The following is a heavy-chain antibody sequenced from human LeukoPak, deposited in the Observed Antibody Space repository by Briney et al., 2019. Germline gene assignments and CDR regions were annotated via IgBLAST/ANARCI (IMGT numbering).Heavy chain of an antibody. J-gene: IGHJ4*02. CDR1: GGSFSDYY. CDR2: ISHGGST. D-gene: IGHD3-10*01. Sequence: PSETLSLTCAVYGGSFSDYYWTWIRQPPGKGLEWIGEISHGGSTNYKASLKSRVTISVDTSKNQFSLKLSSVTAADTAVYYCARGYGSGSYYHYWGQGTLVTVSS. CDR3: ARGYGSGSYYHY. V-gene: IGHV4-34*01.